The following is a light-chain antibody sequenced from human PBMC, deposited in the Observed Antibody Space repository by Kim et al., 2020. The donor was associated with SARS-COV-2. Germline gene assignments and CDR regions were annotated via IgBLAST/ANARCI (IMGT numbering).Light chain of an antibody. CDR1: SLRSYY. J-gene: IGLJ2*01. V-gene: IGLV3-19*01. CDR3: NSRDNSGDHVI. Sequence: LGQTVRITCQGDSLRSYYASWYQQKPGQAPILVIYGKNNRPSGIPDRFSGSSSGNTASLTVTGAQAVDEADYYCNSRDNSGDHVIFGGGTQLTVL. CDR2: GKN.